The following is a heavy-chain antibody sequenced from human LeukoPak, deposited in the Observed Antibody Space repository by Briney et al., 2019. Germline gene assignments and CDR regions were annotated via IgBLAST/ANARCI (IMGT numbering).Heavy chain of an antibody. Sequence: SVKVSCKASGGTFSSSAITWVRQAPGRGLEWMGRIIPVLNITTYAQKFQGRVTITADTSTSTVYMELSSLRSEETAVYYCAKDQGLTAPPPYGLDVWGQGTTVIVTS. CDR2: IIPVLNIT. CDR1: GGTFSSSA. CDR3: AKDQGLTAPPPYGLDV. J-gene: IGHJ6*02. V-gene: IGHV1-69*04. D-gene: IGHD5-18*01.